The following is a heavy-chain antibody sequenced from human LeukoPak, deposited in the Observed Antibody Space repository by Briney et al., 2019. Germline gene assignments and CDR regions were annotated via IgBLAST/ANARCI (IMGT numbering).Heavy chain of an antibody. CDR3: ARGPEPERFDY. CDR2: IIPIFGTA. CDR1: GGTFSSYT. D-gene: IGHD1-1*01. Sequence: SVKVSCKASGGTFSSYTISWVRQAPGQGLEWMGGIIPIFGTANYAQKFQGRVTIITDESTSAAYMELSSLRSEDTAVYYCARGPEPERFDYWGQGTLVTVSS. J-gene: IGHJ4*02. V-gene: IGHV1-69*05.